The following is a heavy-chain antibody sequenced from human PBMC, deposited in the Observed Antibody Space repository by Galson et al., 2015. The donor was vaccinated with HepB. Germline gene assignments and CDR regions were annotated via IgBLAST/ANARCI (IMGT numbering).Heavy chain of an antibody. Sequence: SVKVSCKASGGTFSSYAISWVRQAPGQELEWMGGIIPIFGTANYAQKFQGRVTITADESTSTAYMELSSLRSEDTAVYYCAIALTPWELHHVASDYWGQGTLITVSS. CDR1: GGTFSSYA. J-gene: IGHJ4*02. CDR3: AIALTPWELHHVASDY. V-gene: IGHV1-69*13. D-gene: IGHD1-26*01. CDR2: IIPIFGTA.